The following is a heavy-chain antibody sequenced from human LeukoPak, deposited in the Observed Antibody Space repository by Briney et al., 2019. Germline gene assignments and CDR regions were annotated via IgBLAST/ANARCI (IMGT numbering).Heavy chain of an antibody. D-gene: IGHD6-6*01. V-gene: IGHV4-4*09. CDR2: IYTSGST. Sequence: PSETLSLTCTVSGGSISRYYWSWIRQPPGKGLEWIGYIYTSGSTNYNPSLKSRVTISVDTSKNQFSLKLSSVTAADTAVYYCARSYSSSHLFGYWGQGTLVTVSS. CDR1: GGSISRYY. J-gene: IGHJ4*02. CDR3: ARSYSSSHLFGY.